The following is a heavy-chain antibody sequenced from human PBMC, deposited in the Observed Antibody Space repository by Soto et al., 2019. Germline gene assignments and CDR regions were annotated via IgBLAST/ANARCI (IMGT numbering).Heavy chain of an antibody. V-gene: IGHV1-69*01. CDR3: ASKPHSGSRFDS. CDR2: LIPIFGRG. D-gene: IGHD1-26*01. J-gene: IGHJ4*02. CDR1: GGTFSSL. Sequence: HVQVGQSGSEVKKPGSSVKVSCQASGGTFSSLNWVRQAPGQGLEWMGGLIPIFGRGDPAQKVQGRVTITADESTSTAYLEVTNLRSEDTAVYYCASKPHSGSRFDSWGEGTLVTVSS.